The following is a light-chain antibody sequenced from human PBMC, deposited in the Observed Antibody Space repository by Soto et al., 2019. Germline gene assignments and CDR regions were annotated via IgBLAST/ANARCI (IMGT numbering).Light chain of an antibody. Sequence: QSALTQPPSASGSPGQSVTISCTGTSSDVGAYSLVSWYQHHPGKAPKLMIFEVNQRPSGVPDRFSGSKSGNTASLTVSGRQAEDEADYYCTSRAGNNVVFGGGTKLTVL. J-gene: IGLJ2*01. CDR3: TSRAGNNVV. CDR2: EVN. V-gene: IGLV2-8*01. CDR1: SSDVGAYSL.